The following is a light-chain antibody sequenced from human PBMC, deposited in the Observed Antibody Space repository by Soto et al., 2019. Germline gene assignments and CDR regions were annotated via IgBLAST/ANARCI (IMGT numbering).Light chain of an antibody. Sequence: EILLTQSPATLSLSPGERATLSCRASQSVRSYLAWYQQKPGQAPRLLIYDASNRATGIPARFSGSGSGTDFTLTISSLEPEDFAVYYCQQRSNWPPRYTFGQGTKLEIK. V-gene: IGKV3-11*01. J-gene: IGKJ2*01. CDR1: QSVRSY. CDR3: QQRSNWPPRYT. CDR2: DAS.